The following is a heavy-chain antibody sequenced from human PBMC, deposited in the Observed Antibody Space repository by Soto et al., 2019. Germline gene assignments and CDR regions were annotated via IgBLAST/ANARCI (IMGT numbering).Heavy chain of an antibody. CDR1: GGTFSSYA. V-gene: IGHV1-69*06. J-gene: IGHJ6*02. CDR3: ARDPSIVVVPAATQYYYYGMDV. D-gene: IGHD2-2*01. CDR2: IIPIFGTA. Sequence: SVKVSCKASGGTFSSYAISWVRRAPGQGLEWMGGIIPIFGTANYAQKFQGRVTITADKSTSTAYMELSSLRSEDTAVYYCARDPSIVVVPAATQYYYYGMDVWGQGTTVTVSS.